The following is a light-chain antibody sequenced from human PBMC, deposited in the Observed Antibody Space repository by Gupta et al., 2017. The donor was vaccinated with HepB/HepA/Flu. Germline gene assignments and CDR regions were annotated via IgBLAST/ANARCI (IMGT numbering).Light chain of an antibody. CDR2: QSN. Sequence: SYELTQTPSVSVSPGQTANSTCSGDTLGDKYVYWYQQKSGQSPVLVIYQSNKRPSGIPERFSGSNSGNTAALTISGTQTMDEAYYYRQAWDSSTGVVFGGGTKLPVL. CDR3: QAWDSSTGVV. V-gene: IGLV3-1*01. CDR1: TLGDKY. J-gene: IGLJ2*01.